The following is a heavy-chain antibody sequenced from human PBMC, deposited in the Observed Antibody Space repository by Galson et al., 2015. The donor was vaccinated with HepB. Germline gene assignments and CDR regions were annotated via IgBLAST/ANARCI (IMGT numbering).Heavy chain of an antibody. V-gene: IGHV4-59*01. CDR2: IYYSGST. Sequence: ETLSLTCTVSGGSITSYYWSWIWQPPGKGLEWIGYIYYSGSTNYNPSLKSRVTISVDTSKNQFSLRLSSVTAADTAVYYCASFTNSGFGYWGQGTLVTVPS. J-gene: IGHJ4*02. CDR3: ASFTNSGFGY. CDR1: GGSITSYY. D-gene: IGHD6-19*01.